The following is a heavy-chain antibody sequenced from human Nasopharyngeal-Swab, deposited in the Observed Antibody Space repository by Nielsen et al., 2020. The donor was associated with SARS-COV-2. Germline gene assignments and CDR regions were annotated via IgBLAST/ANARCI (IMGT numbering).Heavy chain of an antibody. D-gene: IGHD1-14*01. J-gene: IGHJ4*02. Sequence: SQTLSLTGAVYGGSFSGYYWSWIRQPPGKGLEWIGEINHSGSTNYNPSLKSRVTISVDTSKNQFSLKLSSVTAADTAVYYCARGRRGVWVDYWGQGTLVTVSS. CDR1: GGSFSGYY. V-gene: IGHV4-34*01. CDR2: INHSGST. CDR3: ARGRRGVWVDY.